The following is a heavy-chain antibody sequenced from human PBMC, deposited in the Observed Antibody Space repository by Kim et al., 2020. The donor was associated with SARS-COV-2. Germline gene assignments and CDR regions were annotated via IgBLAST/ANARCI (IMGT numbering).Heavy chain of an antibody. D-gene: IGHD6-19*01. V-gene: IGHV1-46*01. CDR2: INPSGGST. CDR1: GYTFTSYY. Sequence: ASVKVSCKASGYTFTSYYMHWVRQAPGQGLEWMGIINPSGGSTSYAQKFQGRVTMTRDTSTSTVYMELSSLRSEDTAVYYCARERGGYEVAVAAPGDYWGQGTLVTVSS. CDR3: ARERGGYEVAVAAPGDY. J-gene: IGHJ4*02.